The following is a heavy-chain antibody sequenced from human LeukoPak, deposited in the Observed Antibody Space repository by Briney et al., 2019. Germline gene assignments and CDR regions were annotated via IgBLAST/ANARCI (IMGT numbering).Heavy chain of an antibody. Sequence: SETLSLTCTVSGGSISSYYWSWIRQPPGKGLEWIGYIYYSGSTNYNPSLKSRVTISVDTSKNQFSLKLSSVTAADTDVYYCARAEAPTEYYFDYWGQGTLVTVSS. V-gene: IGHV4-59*01. J-gene: IGHJ4*02. CDR1: GGSISSYY. CDR3: ARAEAPTEYYFDY. D-gene: IGHD1-26*01. CDR2: IYYSGST.